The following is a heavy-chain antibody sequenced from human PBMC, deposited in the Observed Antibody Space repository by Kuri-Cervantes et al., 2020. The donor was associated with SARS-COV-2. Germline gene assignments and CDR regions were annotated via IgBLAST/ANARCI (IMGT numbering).Heavy chain of an antibody. CDR2: ISGSGGST. D-gene: IGHD3-10*01. Sequence: LSLTCAASGFTFSNAWMSWVRQAPGKGLEWVSAISGSGGSTYYADSVKGRFTISRDNSKNTLYLQMNSLRAEDTAVYYCAKTGRYYGMDVWGQGTTVTVSS. V-gene: IGHV3-23*01. CDR1: GFTFSNAW. J-gene: IGHJ6*02. CDR3: AKTGRYYGMDV.